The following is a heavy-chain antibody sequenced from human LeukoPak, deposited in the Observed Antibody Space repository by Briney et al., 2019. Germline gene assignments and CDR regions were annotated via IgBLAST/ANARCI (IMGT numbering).Heavy chain of an antibody. J-gene: IGHJ1*01. V-gene: IGHV3-48*03. CDR2: ISNSGTAI. CDR1: GFYFSTYA. D-gene: IGHD5-18*01. Sequence: TGGSLRLSCAASGFYFSTYAMSWVRQAPGKALEWVSYISNSGTAIYYADSVKGRFTISRDNAKSSLYLQMNSLRAEDTAVYYCARAGYSMDTEYFQHWGQGTLVTVSS. CDR3: ARAGYSMDTEYFQH.